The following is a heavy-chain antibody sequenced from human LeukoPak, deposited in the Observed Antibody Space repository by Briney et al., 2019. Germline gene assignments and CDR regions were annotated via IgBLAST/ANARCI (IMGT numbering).Heavy chain of an antibody. CDR2: IYYTGTT. V-gene: IGHV4-39*07. D-gene: IGHD4-17*01. CDR1: GGSISSSLYH. Sequence: KPSETLSRTCTVSGGSISSSLYHWGWIRQSPGKNLEWLGSIYYTGTTHYNPSLKSRVTISVDTSKNQFSLKLSSVTAADTAVYYCARETRYGDYAGHDAFDIWGQGPMVTVSS. CDR3: ARETRYGDYAGHDAFDI. J-gene: IGHJ3*02.